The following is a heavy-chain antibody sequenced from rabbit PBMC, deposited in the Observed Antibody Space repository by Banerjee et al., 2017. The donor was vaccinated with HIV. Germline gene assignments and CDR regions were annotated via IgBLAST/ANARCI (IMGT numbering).Heavy chain of an antibody. CDR1: GIDFSGSG. CDR3: ARGIYPNSFYYFGL. J-gene: IGHJ4*01. Sequence: EESGGDLVKPGASLTLTCKASGIDFSGSGCMCWVRQAPGKGLEWIACIYNGDGSTYYASWVNGRFTISRSTSLNTVTLQMTSLTAADTATYFCARGIYPNSFYYFGLWGPGTLVTVS. D-gene: IGHD7-1*01. CDR2: IYNGDGST. V-gene: IGHV1S47*01.